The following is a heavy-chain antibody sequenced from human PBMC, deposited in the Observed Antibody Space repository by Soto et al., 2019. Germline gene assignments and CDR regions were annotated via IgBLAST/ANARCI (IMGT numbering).Heavy chain of an antibody. D-gene: IGHD3-3*01. V-gene: IGHV3-7*05. J-gene: IGHJ6*02. CDR2: IKQDGSEK. CDR3: ASLGGAILGVVIPNYGMDV. Sequence: GGSLRLSCAAPGFTFSSYWMSWVRQAPGKGLEWVANIKQDGSEKYYVDSVKGRFTISRDNAKNSLYLQMNSLRAEDTAVYYCASLGGAILGVVIPNYGMDVWGQGTTVTVSS. CDR1: GFTFSSYW.